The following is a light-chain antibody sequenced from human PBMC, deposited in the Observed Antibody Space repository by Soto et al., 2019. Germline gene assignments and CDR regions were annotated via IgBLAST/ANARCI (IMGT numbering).Light chain of an antibody. CDR3: QQYGSSPRT. J-gene: IGKJ1*01. V-gene: IGKV3-20*01. CDR2: GAS. CDR1: QSVSSSY. Sequence: EIVLTQSPGALSLSPGERATLSCGASQSVSSSYLAWYKQKPDQAPRLLIYGASTRATGIPDRFSGSWSGTDFTLTISRLEPEDFAVYYCQQYGSSPRTCGKGTNVELK.